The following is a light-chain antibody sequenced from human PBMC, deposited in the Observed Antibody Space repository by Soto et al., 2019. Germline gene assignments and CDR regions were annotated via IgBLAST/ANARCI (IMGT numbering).Light chain of an antibody. V-gene: IGKV3-20*01. J-gene: IGKJ1*01. CDR2: GAS. CDR1: QSVSIL. CDR3: QHYVTSLTT. Sequence: EIVLTQSPGTLSLSPGERATLSFRASQSVSILLAWYQQKPGQAPRLLIFGASIRVKGIPDRFIGSGSGTDFTLTISRLEPEDFAVYYCQHYVTSLTTFGQGTKVDIK.